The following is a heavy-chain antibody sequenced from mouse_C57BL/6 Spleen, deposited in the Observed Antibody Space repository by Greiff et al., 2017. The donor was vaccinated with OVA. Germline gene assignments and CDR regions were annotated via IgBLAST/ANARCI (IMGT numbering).Heavy chain of an antibody. V-gene: IGHV1-80*01. D-gene: IGHD1-1*01. Sequence: QVQLKQSGAELVKPGASVKISCKASGYAFSSYWMNWVKQRPGKGLEWIGQIYPGDGDTNYNGKFKGKATLTADKSSSTAYMQLSSLTSEDSAVYFCARDYGSRHWYFDVWGTGTTVTVSS. CDR1: GYAFSSYW. J-gene: IGHJ1*03. CDR2: IYPGDGDT. CDR3: ARDYGSRHWYFDV.